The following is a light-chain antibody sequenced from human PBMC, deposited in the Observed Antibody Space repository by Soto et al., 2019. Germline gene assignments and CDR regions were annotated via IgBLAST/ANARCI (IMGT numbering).Light chain of an antibody. CDR1: QSISNY. J-gene: IGKJ4*01. CDR2: AAS. V-gene: IGKV1-17*01. CDR3: LQHDSYPLV. Sequence: IQMTGSPSSLSASVGDIVTISCRASQSISNYLNWYQQKPGKAPKRLIYAASSLQSGVPSRFSGSGSGTEFSLTISSLQPEDFAIYYCLQHDSYPLVFGGGTKVDI.